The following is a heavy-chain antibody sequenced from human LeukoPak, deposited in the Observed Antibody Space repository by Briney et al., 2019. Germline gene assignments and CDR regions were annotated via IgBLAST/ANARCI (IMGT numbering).Heavy chain of an antibody. CDR3: VRDGYGSGSHHDY. CDR2: ISYDGSNK. CDR1: GFTFSSYA. Sequence: GGSLRLSCAASGFTFSSYAMHWVRQAPGKGLEWVAVISYDGSNKYYADSVMGRFTISRDNSKNTLYLQMNSLRAEDTAVYYCVRDGYGSGSHHDYWGQGTLVTVSS. V-gene: IGHV3-30*01. J-gene: IGHJ4*02. D-gene: IGHD3-10*01.